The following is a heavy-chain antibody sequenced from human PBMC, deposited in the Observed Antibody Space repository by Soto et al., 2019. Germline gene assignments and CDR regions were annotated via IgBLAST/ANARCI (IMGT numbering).Heavy chain of an antibody. D-gene: IGHD4-17*01. Sequence: EVPLVESGGGLVQPGGSLKLSCAVSGFTFSGSAMHWVRQASGKGLEWVGRIRSKSNSYATANAASVKGRFTISRDDSKNTAYLQMNSLKTEDTAVYYCTRGYGDYVRDYWGQGTLVTVSS. CDR2: IRSKSNSYAT. CDR1: GFTFSGSA. CDR3: TRGYGDYVRDY. J-gene: IGHJ4*02. V-gene: IGHV3-73*01.